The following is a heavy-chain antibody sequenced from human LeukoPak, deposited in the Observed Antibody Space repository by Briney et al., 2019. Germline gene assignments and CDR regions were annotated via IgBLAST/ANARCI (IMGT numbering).Heavy chain of an antibody. CDR2: INTNTGNP. Sequence: ASVKVSCKASGYTFTSYAMGWVRQAPGHGLEWMGWINTNTGNPTYAQGFTGRFVFSLDTSVSTAYLQISSLEAEDTAVYYCASFFCINGVCYYLDYWGQGTLVTVSS. CDR3: ASFFCINGVCYYLDY. V-gene: IGHV7-4-1*02. J-gene: IGHJ4*02. CDR1: GYTFTSYA. D-gene: IGHD2-8*01.